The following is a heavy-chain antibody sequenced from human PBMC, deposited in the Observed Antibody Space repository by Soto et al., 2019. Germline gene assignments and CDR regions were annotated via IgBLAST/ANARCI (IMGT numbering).Heavy chain of an antibody. CDR2: ISYDGSNK. D-gene: IGHD4-17*01. J-gene: IGHJ4*02. V-gene: IGHV3-30*18. CDR1: GFTFSSYG. Sequence: PRLSCAASGFTFSSYGMHWVRQAPGKGLEWVAVISYDGSNKYYADSVKGRFTISRDNSKNTLYLQMNSLRAEDTAVYYCAKSPPHYGDSVRATFTFDYWGQGTLVTVSS. CDR3: AKSPPHYGDSVRATFTFDY.